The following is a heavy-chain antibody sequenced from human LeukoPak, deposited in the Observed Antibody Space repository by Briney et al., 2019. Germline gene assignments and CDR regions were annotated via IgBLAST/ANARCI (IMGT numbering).Heavy chain of an antibody. V-gene: IGHV4-4*07. CDR2: IYTSGST. CDR1: GGSISSYY. J-gene: IGHJ6*03. D-gene: IGHD6-19*01. Sequence: PSETLSLTCTVSGGSISSYYWSWIRQPAGKGLEWIGRIYTSGSTNYNPSLKSRVTMSVDTSKNQFSLKLSSVTAADTAVYYCARDAPTQQWLVPYRYYYYMDVWGKGTTVTVSS. CDR3: ARDAPTQQWLVPYRYYYYMDV.